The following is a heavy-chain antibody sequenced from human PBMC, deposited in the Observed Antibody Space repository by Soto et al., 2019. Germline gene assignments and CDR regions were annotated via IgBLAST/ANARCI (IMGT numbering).Heavy chain of an antibody. CDR3: ATQRGVVIPRYYFDY. J-gene: IGHJ4*02. CDR1: GFTFSSYA. Sequence: EVQLLESGGGLVQPGGSLRLSCAASGFTFSSYAMSWVRQAPGKGLEWVSAISGSGGSTYYADSVKGRFTISRDNSKNTLSLQMNSLRAEDTAVYYCATQRGVVIPRYYFDYRGQGTLVTVSS. CDR2: ISGSGGST. V-gene: IGHV3-23*01. D-gene: IGHD3-3*01.